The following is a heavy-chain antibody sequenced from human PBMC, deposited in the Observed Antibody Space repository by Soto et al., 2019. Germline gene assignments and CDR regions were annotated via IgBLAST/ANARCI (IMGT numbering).Heavy chain of an antibody. D-gene: IGHD1-26*01. Sequence: QVQLQESGPGLVKPSETLSLTCTVSGASVSSGNYYWSWIRQPPGKGLECIGSISYRGSTNYNPSRKIRVTITIDTAKNQFSLKLSSVTAADTALYYCARGSGSYYAYWGQGTLVTVSS. CDR3: ARGSGSYYAY. J-gene: IGHJ4*02. CDR2: ISYRGST. CDR1: GASVSSGNYY. V-gene: IGHV4-61*01.